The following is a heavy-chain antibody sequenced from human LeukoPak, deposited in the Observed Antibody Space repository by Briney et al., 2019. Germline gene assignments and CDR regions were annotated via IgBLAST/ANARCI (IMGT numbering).Heavy chain of an antibody. V-gene: IGHV3-53*01. J-gene: IGHJ4*02. CDR2: IYSGGST. Sequence: AGGSLRLSGAASGFTVSSNYMSWVRQAPGKGLEWVSVIYSGGSTYYADSVKGRFTISRDNSKNTLYLQMNSLRAEDTAVYYCARGGTDYDPIYYWGQGTLVTVSS. CDR1: GFTVSSNY. D-gene: IGHD4/OR15-4a*01. CDR3: ARGGTDYDPIYY.